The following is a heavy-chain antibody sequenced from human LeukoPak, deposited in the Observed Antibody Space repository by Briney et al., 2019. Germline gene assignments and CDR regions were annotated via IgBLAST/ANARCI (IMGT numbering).Heavy chain of an antibody. Sequence: PGGSLRLSCAASGFTFSSYAMSWVRQAPGKGLEWVSAISGSGGSTYYADSVKGRFTISRDNSKNTLYLHMNSLRAEDTAVYYCAKDPIRGVRPYYFSSWGQGTLVTVSS. D-gene: IGHD3-10*01. CDR2: ISGSGGST. CDR1: GFTFSSYA. CDR3: AKDPIRGVRPYYFSS. V-gene: IGHV3-23*01. J-gene: IGHJ4*02.